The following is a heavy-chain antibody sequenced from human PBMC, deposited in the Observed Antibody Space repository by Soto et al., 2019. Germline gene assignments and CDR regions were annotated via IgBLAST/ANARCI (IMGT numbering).Heavy chain of an antibody. D-gene: IGHD3-22*01. Sequence: QVQLVQSGAEVKKPGASVKVSCKASGYTFTSYGISWVRQAPGQGLEWMGWISAYNGNTNYAQKLQGRATMTTDTXTXTXXMELRSLRSDDTAVYYCARDPVYYYDSSGYYPIDYWGQGTLVTVSS. V-gene: IGHV1-18*01. CDR3: ARDPVYYYDSSGYYPIDY. J-gene: IGHJ4*02. CDR1: GYTFTSYG. CDR2: ISAYNGNT.